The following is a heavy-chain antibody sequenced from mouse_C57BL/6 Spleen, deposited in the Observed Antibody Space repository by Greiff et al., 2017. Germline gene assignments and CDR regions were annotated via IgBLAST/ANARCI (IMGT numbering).Heavy chain of an antibody. CDR1: GYTFTSYW. V-gene: IGHV1-59*01. CDR2: IDPSDSYT. J-gene: IGHJ4*01. D-gene: IGHD1-1*01. Sequence: QVQLQQPGAELVRPGTSVKLSCKASGYTFTSYWMHWVKQRPGQGLEWIGVIDPSDSYTNYNQKFKGKATLTVDTSSSTAYMQLSSLTSEDSAVYYCARKVITTDYYAMDYWGQGTSVTVSS. CDR3: ARKVITTDYYAMDY.